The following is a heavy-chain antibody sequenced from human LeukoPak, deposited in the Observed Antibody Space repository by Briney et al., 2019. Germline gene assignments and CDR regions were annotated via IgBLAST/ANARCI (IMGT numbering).Heavy chain of an antibody. Sequence: SETLSLTCTVSGGSISSGGYYWSWIRQPPGKGLEWIGYIYHSGSTYYNPSLKSRVTISVDRSKNQFSLKLSSVTAADTAVYYCASDIEFGGTDAFDIWGQGTMVTVSS. D-gene: IGHD3-10*01. CDR3: ASDIEFGGTDAFDI. CDR2: IYHSGST. J-gene: IGHJ3*02. V-gene: IGHV4-30-2*01. CDR1: GGSISSGGYY.